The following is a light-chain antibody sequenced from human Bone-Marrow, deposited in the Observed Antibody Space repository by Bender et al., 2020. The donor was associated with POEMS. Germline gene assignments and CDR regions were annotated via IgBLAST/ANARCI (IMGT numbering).Light chain of an antibody. CDR1: SSDVGGYNY. CDR3: CSYTRSRTWV. J-gene: IGLJ3*02. Sequence: QSALTQPRSVSGSPGQSVTISCTGTSSDVGGYNYVSWYQQHPGKAPKLMIFDVNKRPSGVPDRFSGSESGNTASLTVSGLQAEDEADYYCCSYTRSRTWVFGGGTKLTVL. CDR2: DVN. V-gene: IGLV2-11*01.